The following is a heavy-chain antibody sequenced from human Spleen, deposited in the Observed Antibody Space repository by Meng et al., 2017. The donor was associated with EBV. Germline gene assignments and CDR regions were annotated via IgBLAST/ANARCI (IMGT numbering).Heavy chain of an antibody. V-gene: IGHV4-34*01. CDR3: ARGGPYYFDI. CDR1: GGAFSRPF. J-gene: IGHJ2*01. CDR2: INSSGST. Sequence: VPLQQWGAGLLKPSGTLSLSCAVNGGAFSRPFWSWIRQPPGKGLEWVGEINSSGSTEYNPSLKSRVTISEDTSRNQVSLKVRSVTAADTAVYYCARGGPYYFDIWGRGTLVTVSS.